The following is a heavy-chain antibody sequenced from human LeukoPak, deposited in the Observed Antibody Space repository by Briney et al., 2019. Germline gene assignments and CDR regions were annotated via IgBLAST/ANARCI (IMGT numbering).Heavy chain of an antibody. CDR1: GDSFSSHC. V-gene: IGHV4-59*11. CDR3: ARDLVTVTKGFDI. J-gene: IGHJ3*02. CDR2: ISHIGRT. D-gene: IGHD4-17*01. Sequence: SETLSLTCAVSGDSFSSHCWTWTRQSPGTGLEWIGYISHIGRTNYNPSLKSRVTISIDTSKNQFSLKLRSVTAADTAVYYCARDLVTVTKGFDIWGQGTMVSVSS.